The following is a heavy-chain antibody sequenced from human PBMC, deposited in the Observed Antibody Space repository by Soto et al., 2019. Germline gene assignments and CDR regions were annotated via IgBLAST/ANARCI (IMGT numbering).Heavy chain of an antibody. V-gene: IGHV3-33*01. J-gene: IGHJ3*02. D-gene: IGHD5-12*01. CDR1: GFTFSSYG. CDR3: ARDRGDIVATRGGAFDI. Sequence: QVQLVESGGGVVQPGRSLRLSCAASGFTFSSYGMHWVRQAPGKGLEWVAVIWYDGSNKYYADSVKGRYTISRDNSKNTLYLQMNSLRAEDTAVYYCARDRGDIVATRGGAFDIWGQGTMVTVSS. CDR2: IWYDGSNK.